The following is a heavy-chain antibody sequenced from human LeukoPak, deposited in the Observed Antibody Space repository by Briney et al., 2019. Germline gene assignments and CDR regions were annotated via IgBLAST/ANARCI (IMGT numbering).Heavy chain of an antibody. Sequence: SETLSLTCTVSGGSLSSYFWSWIRQHPGKGLEWIGNIYSPGGTSYNPSLKSRVTISVDTSKKQFSLRVSSVTAADTAVYYCARDGGGTSRPFDYWGQGTPVTVSS. D-gene: IGHD2-2*01. CDR2: IYSPGGT. J-gene: IGHJ4*02. CDR1: GGSLSSYF. V-gene: IGHV4-59*01. CDR3: ARDGGGTSRPFDY.